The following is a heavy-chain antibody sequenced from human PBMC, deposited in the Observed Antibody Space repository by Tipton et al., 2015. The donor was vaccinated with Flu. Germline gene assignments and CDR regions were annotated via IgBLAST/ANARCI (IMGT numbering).Heavy chain of an antibody. J-gene: IGHJ4*02. CDR2: IYYSGST. CDR1: GGSISSGGYY. Sequence: TLSLTCTVSGGSISSGGYYWSWIRQHPGKGLEWIGYIYYSGSTYYNPSLKSRVTISVDTSKNQFSLTLSSVTAADTAVYYCARVNHYYGSGSYYTLDYWGQGTLVTVSS. D-gene: IGHD3-10*01. CDR3: ARVNHYYGSGSYYTLDY. V-gene: IGHV4-31*03.